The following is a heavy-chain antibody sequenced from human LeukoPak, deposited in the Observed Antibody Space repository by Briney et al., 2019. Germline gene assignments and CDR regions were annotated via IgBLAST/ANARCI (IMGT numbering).Heavy chain of an antibody. D-gene: IGHD2-15*01. V-gene: IGHV1-69*05. CDR3: ARGYCSGGSCCCFDY. Sequence: SVKVSCKASGGTFSSYAISWVRQAPGQGLEWMGGIIPIFGTANYAQKFQGRVAITTDESTSTAYMELSSLGSEDTAVYYCARGYCSGGSCCCFDYWGQGTLVTVSS. J-gene: IGHJ4*02. CDR2: IIPIFGTA. CDR1: GGTFSSYA.